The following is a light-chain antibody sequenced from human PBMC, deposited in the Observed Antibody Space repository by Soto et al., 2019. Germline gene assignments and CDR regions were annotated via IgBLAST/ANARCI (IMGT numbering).Light chain of an antibody. V-gene: IGKV1-39*01. CDR1: QSISSY. Sequence: DIQMTQSPSSLSASVGDRVTIXWRASQSISSYLNWYQQKPGKAPKLLIYAASTLQSGVPSRFSGSGSGTDFTLTISCLQSEDFATYYCQQYYSYPRTFGQGTKVDI. CDR2: AAS. CDR3: QQYYSYPRT. J-gene: IGKJ1*01.